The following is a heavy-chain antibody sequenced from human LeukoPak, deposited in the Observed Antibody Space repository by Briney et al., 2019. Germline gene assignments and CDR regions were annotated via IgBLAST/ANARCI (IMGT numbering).Heavy chain of an antibody. CDR1: GYTFSRHW. CDR2: IYPGDSDT. CDR3: ARQRANYFDSSTSSAVVAFDI. D-gene: IGHD3-22*01. V-gene: IGHV5-51*01. J-gene: IGHJ3*02. Sequence: GESLKISCRTSGYTFSRHWIAWVRQMPGKGLEWMGIIYPGDSDTRYSPSFQGRVTISADKSTSTAFLQWSSLKASDTAIYYCARQRANYFDSSTSSAVVAFDIWGQGTMVIVSS.